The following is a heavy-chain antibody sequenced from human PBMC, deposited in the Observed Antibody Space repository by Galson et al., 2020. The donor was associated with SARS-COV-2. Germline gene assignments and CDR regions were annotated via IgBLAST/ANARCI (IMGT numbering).Heavy chain of an antibody. CDR3: AKGAHIVVAVSTNGGRGHHLSP. V-gene: IGHV4-34*01. D-gene: IGHD2-15*01. CDR2: LNSSGSP. J-gene: IGHJ5*02. Sequence: SETLSLTCAVYGGSFSGYYWSWIRQPPGKGLEWIGELNSSGSPNYNPSLKSRVTISVATSKNHFSLKLSSVTAADTAIYYCAKGAHIVVAVSTNGGRGHHLSPWGQGTLVTVSS. CDR1: GGSFSGYY.